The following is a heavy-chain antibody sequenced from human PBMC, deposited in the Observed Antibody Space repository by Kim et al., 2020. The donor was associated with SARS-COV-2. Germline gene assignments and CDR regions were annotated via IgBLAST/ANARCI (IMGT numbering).Heavy chain of an antibody. CDR3: ARTREDLTIFGVFIALDY. V-gene: IGHV1-69*13. CDR2: IIPIFGTA. D-gene: IGHD3-3*01. J-gene: IGHJ4*02. Sequence: SVKVSCKASGGTFSSYAISWVRQAPGQGLEWMGGIIPIFGTANYAQKFQGRVTITADESTSTAYMELSSLRSEDTAVYYCARTREDLTIFGVFIALDYWGQGTLVTVSS. CDR1: GGTFSSYA.